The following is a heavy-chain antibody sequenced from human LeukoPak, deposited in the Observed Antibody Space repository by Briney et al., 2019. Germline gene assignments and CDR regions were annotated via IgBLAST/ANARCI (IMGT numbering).Heavy chain of an antibody. CDR3: AKVDCGSPGCRRFDF. CDR1: GFTFSSYV. V-gene: IGHV3-23*01. J-gene: IGHJ2*01. D-gene: IGHD2-2*01. CDR2: ISASDVST. Sequence: GGSLRVSCATSGFTFSSYVMSWDRQAPGKGLEWVSSISASDVSTYYADSVKGRFTISRDNSKNTLYLQMNSLRAEDTAVYFCAKVDCGSPGCRRFDFWGRGTLVTVSS.